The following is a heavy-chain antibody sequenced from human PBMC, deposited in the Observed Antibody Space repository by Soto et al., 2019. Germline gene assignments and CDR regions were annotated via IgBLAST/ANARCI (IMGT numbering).Heavy chain of an antibody. CDR3: AVQWGY. Sequence: QVQLVESGGGVVQPGRSLRLSCAASGFTFSRYAMHWVRQAPGKGLEWVAVISYDGSNRNYAESVKGRFTISRDNSKNTLYVQINSLRAEDTAVYYCAVQWGYWGQGTLVTVSS. D-gene: IGHD2-8*01. J-gene: IGHJ4*02. CDR2: ISYDGSNR. CDR1: GFTFSRYA. V-gene: IGHV3-30-3*01.